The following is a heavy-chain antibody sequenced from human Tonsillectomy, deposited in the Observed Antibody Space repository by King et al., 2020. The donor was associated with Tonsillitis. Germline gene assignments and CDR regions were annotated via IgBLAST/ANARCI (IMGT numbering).Heavy chain of an antibody. CDR3: ARETGYSSGWYVGDYFDY. J-gene: IGHJ4*02. CDR1: GFTFSSYW. D-gene: IGHD6-19*01. Sequence: VQLVESGGGLVQPGGSLRLSCAASGFTFSSYWMHWVRQAPGKGLVWVSRINSDGSSTSYADSVKGRFTISRDNAKNTRYLQMNSLRAEDTAVYYCARETGYSSGWYVGDYFDYWGQGTLVTVSS. V-gene: IGHV3-74*01. CDR2: INSDGSST.